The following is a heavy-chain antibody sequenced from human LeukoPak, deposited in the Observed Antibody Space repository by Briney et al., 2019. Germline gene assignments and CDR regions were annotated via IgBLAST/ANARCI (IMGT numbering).Heavy chain of an antibody. V-gene: IGHV3-48*03. Sequence: GGSLRLSCAASGFTFSSFAMNWVRQAPGKGLEGGSYISSSGSTIYYADFVKGRFTISRDNAKNSLFLQMNSLRAEDTAIYYCARDRSGLYYFDSWGQGSLVTVSS. J-gene: IGHJ4*02. CDR2: ISSSGSTI. CDR3: ARDRSGLYYFDS. D-gene: IGHD5-12*01. CDR1: GFTFSSFA.